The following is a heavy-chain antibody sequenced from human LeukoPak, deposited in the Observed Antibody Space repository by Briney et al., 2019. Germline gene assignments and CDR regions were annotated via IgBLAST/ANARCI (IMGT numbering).Heavy chain of an antibody. D-gene: IGHD3-22*01. CDR1: GGSISSSSYY. CDR2: IYYSGST. V-gene: IGHV4-39*01. J-gene: IGHJ4*02. CDR3: ARGGAYYYDSSGYYYPFDY. Sequence: SETLSLTCTVSGGSISSSSYYWGWIRQPPGKGLEWIGSIYYSGSTYYNPSLKSRVTISVDTSKNQFSLKLSSATAADTAVYYCARGGAYYYDSSGYYYPFDYWGQGTLVTVSS.